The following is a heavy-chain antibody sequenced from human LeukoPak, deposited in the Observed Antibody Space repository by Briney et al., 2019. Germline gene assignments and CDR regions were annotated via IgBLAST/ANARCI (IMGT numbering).Heavy chain of an antibody. D-gene: IGHD6-19*01. CDR1: GYTFTSYG. CDR3: ARGPSSGWPEGWFDP. Sequence: ASVKVSCKASGYTFTSYGISWVRQAPGQGLEWMGWINPNSGGTNYAQKFQGRVTMTRDTSISTAYMELSRLRSDDTAVYYCARGPSSGWPEGWFDPWGQGTLVTVSS. J-gene: IGHJ5*02. CDR2: INPNSGGT. V-gene: IGHV1-2*02.